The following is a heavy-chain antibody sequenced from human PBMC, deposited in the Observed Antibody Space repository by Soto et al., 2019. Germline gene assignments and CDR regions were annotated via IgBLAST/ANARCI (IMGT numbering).Heavy chain of an antibody. CDR2: ISYDGSNK. Sequence: QVQLVESGGGVVQPGRSLRLSCAASGFTFSSYAMHWVRQAPGKGLEWVAVISYDGSNKYYADSVKGRFTISRDNSKNTLYLQMNSLRAEDTAVYYCARARYYYDSSGYNAFDIWGQGTMVTVSS. CDR3: ARARYYYDSSGYNAFDI. V-gene: IGHV3-30-3*01. D-gene: IGHD3-22*01. J-gene: IGHJ3*02. CDR1: GFTFSSYA.